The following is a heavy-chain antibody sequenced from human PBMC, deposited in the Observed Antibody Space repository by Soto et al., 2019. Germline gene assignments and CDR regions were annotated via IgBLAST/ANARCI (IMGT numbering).Heavy chain of an antibody. J-gene: IGHJ4*02. CDR2: IYYSGST. CDR1: GDSINNRSYY. V-gene: IGHV4-39*01. Sequence: SETLSLTCTVTGDSINNRSYYWGWIRQPPGKGLEWIGSIYYSGSTYNNPSLKSRVSMSVDTPKNQFSLKLRSVTAADTALYYCASQRTSVVTKAYFDSWGQGYLVTVS. D-gene: IGHD2-21*02. CDR3: ASQRTSVVTKAYFDS.